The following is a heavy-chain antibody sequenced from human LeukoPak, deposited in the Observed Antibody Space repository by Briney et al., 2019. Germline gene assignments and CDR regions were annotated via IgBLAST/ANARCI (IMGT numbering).Heavy chain of an antibody. Sequence: ASVKVSCKASGYAFTGYYIHWVRQAPGRGLEWMGRINPNSGGTNYAQNFQGRVTMTRDTSISTAYMELTRLRSDDTAVYYCAREKYDGKSWDSWSQGTLVTVSS. D-gene: IGHD4-23*01. V-gene: IGHV1-2*06. J-gene: IGHJ4*02. CDR2: INPNSGGT. CDR1: GYAFTGYY. CDR3: AREKYDGKSWDS.